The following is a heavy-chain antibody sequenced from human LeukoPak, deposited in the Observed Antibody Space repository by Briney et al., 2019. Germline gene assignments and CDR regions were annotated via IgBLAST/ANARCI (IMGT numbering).Heavy chain of an antibody. J-gene: IGHJ6*02. CDR3: AREINYYDSSGYGDYYYYYGMDV. Sequence: SETLSLTCAVSGGSISSGGYSWSWIRQPPGKGLEWIGYIYHSGSTYYNPSLKSRVTISVDRSKNQFSLKLSSVTAADTAVYYCAREINYYDSSGYGDYYYYYGMDVWGQGTTVTVSS. D-gene: IGHD3-22*01. CDR2: IYHSGST. V-gene: IGHV4-30-2*01. CDR1: GGSISSGGYS.